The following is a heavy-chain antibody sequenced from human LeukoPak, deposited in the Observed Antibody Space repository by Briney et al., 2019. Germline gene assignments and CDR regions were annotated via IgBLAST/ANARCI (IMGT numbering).Heavy chain of an antibody. CDR1: GYTFTSYD. CDR2: MNPNSGNT. J-gene: IGHJ4*02. Sequence: EASVKVSCKASGYTFTSYDINWVRQATGQGLEWMGWMNPNSGNTGYAQKFQGRVTITRNTSISTAYMELSSLRSEDTAVYYCARGIPLAQGSFDYWGQGTLVTVSS. D-gene: IGHD2-21*01. CDR3: ARGIPLAQGSFDY. V-gene: IGHV1-8*03.